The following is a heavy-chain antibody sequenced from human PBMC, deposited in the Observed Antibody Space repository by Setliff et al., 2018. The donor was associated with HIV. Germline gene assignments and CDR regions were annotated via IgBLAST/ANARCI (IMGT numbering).Heavy chain of an antibody. D-gene: IGHD3-22*01. V-gene: IGHV4-59*02. CDR3: ARARRDSYDRGRRNHYYIDV. J-gene: IGHJ6*03. CDR1: GVSVTSHF. Sequence: NPSETLSLTCAVSGVSVTSHFWSWIRQPPGKGLEWIGYFSYRGGTNSNPSLKSRVTISVDTSKNDVSLKMRSVTAADTAVYYCARARRDSYDRGRRNHYYIDVWGKGTTVTVSS. CDR2: FSYRGGT.